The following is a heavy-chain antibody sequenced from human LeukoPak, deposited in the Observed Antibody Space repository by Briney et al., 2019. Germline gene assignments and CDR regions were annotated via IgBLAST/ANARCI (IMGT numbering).Heavy chain of an antibody. CDR2: INHSGST. J-gene: IGHJ4*02. Sequence: PSETLSLTCAVYGGSFSGYYWSWIRQPPGKGLEWIGEINHSGSTNYNPSLKSRVTISVDTSKNQFSLKLSSVTAADTAVYYCAFRRFGGRHYFDYWGQGTLVTVSS. CDR3: AFRRFGGRHYFDY. CDR1: GGSFSGYY. D-gene: IGHD3-10*01. V-gene: IGHV4-34*01.